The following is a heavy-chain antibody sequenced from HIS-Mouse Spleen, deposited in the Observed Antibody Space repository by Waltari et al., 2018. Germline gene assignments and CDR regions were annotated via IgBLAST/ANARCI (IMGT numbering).Heavy chain of an antibody. CDR2: IYHSGST. CDR1: GYSISSGYY. CDR3: ARVKT. Sequence: QVQLQESGPGLVKPSETLSLTCTVSGYSISSGYYWGWIRQPPGKGLEWIGSIYHSGSTADNPSLKSRVTISVDTSKNQCSLKLSSVTAADTAVYYCARVKTWGQGTLVTVSS. V-gene: IGHV4-38-2*02. J-gene: IGHJ5*02.